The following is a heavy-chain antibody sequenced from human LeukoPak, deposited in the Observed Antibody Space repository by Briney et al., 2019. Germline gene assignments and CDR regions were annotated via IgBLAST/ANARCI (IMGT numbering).Heavy chain of an antibody. CDR2: IYYSGST. D-gene: IGHD3-22*01. J-gene: IGHJ4*02. CDR3: ARIDSSGYSTRFDY. Sequence: SETLSLTCTVSGGSISSSSYYWGWIRQPPGKGLEWIGSIYYSGSTYYNPSLKSRVTISVDTSQNQFSLKLSSVTAADTAVYYCARIDSSGYSTRFDYWGRGTLVTVSS. CDR1: GGSISSSSYY. V-gene: IGHV4-39*01.